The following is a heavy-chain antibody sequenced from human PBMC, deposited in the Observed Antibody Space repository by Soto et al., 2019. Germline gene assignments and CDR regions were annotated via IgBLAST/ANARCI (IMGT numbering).Heavy chain of an antibody. CDR1: GFTFSSYA. CDR3: AYGSGSYYNFDY. J-gene: IGHJ4*02. D-gene: IGHD3-10*01. Sequence: GESLKISCAASGFTFSSYAMSWVRQAPGKGLEWVSAISGSGGSTYYADSVKGRFTISRDNSKNTLYLQMNSLRAEDTAVYYCAYGSGSYYNFDYWGQGTLVTVSS. CDR2: ISGSGGST. V-gene: IGHV3-23*01.